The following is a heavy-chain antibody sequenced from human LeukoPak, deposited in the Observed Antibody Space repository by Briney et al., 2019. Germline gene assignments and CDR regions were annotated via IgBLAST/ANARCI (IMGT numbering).Heavy chain of an antibody. V-gene: IGHV3-11*01. CDR1: GFAFSNYY. CDR2: INSRGYTI. Sequence: GRSLRLSCAASGFAFSNYYMSWIRQAPGKVLEWVSYINSRGYTIYYVDSVEGRFTISRDNARNSLHLQMDSLRVEDTAVYYCARGSGYSGYEGDVDYWGQGTLVTVSS. D-gene: IGHD5-12*01. J-gene: IGHJ4*02. CDR3: ARGSGYSGYEGDVDY.